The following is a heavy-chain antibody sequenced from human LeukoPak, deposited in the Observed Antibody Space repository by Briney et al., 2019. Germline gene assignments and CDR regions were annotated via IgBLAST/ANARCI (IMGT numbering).Heavy chain of an antibody. CDR2: ISAGNGNT. CDR1: GYTFTSYA. D-gene: IGHD1-26*01. V-gene: IGHV1-3*01. Sequence: ASVKVSCKASGYTFTSYAIHWVRQAPGQRLEWMGWISAGNGNTKYLQNFQGRVTFIINTSATTAFMELSSLRSEDAAVYYCARDSGSGSNDYWGQGTLVTVSS. CDR3: ARDSGSGSNDY. J-gene: IGHJ4*02.